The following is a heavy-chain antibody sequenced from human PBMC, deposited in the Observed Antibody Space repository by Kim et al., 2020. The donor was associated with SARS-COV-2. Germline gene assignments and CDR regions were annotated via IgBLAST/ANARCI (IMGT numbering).Heavy chain of an antibody. J-gene: IGHJ3*02. CDR3: ARLSLRKAFDI. CDR2: IYYSGST. Sequence: SETLSLTCSVSGGSISTNYWSWIRQPPGKGLEWIGKIYYSGSTNYNPSLKSRVTISVDTSKNQFSLKLSSVTAADTAVYYCARLSLRKAFDIWGQGTLVTVSS. V-gene: IGHV4-59*08. CDR1: GGSISTNY.